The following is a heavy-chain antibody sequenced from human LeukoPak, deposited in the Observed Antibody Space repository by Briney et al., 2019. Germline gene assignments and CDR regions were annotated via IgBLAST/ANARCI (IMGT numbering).Heavy chain of an antibody. CDR2: ISSSSSYI. J-gene: IGHJ4*02. CDR3: ARAHCSGGSCYSFDY. V-gene: IGHV3-21*01. CDR1: GFTFSSYS. D-gene: IGHD2-15*01. Sequence: GGSLRLSCAASGFTFSSYSMNWVRQAPGKGLEWVSSISSSSSYIYYTDSVKGRFTISRDNAKNSLYLQMNSLRAEDTAVYYCARAHCSGGSCYSFDYWGQGTLVTVSS.